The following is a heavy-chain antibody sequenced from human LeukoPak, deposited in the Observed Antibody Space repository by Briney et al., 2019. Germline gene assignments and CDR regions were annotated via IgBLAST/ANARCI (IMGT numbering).Heavy chain of an antibody. Sequence: GGSLRLSCAASGFTFSSYRMNWVRQAPGKGLGLVSSISSNSSYIYYADSVKGRFTISRDNAKNSLYLQMNSLRAEDTAVYYCASNQQWLVGGHDYWGQGTLVTVSS. D-gene: IGHD6-19*01. V-gene: IGHV3-21*01. CDR1: GFTFSSYR. CDR2: ISSNSSYI. CDR3: ASNQQWLVGGHDY. J-gene: IGHJ4*02.